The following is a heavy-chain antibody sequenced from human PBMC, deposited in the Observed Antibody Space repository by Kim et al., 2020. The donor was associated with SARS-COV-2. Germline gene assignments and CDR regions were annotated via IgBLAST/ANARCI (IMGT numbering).Heavy chain of an antibody. CDR3: AGDGETPSWSYY. D-gene: IGHD2-8*01. V-gene: IGHV4-59*01. Sequence: SETLSLTCFVSGGSIRRYYWSWIRQSPGKGLEWIGYIHSSGSTNYNPSLKSRVTMSIDTSNNLFSLRLTSVTAADTAVYYCAGDGETPSWSYYWGRGTLVTVSS. CDR1: GGSIRRYY. J-gene: IGHJ4*02. CDR2: IHSSGST.